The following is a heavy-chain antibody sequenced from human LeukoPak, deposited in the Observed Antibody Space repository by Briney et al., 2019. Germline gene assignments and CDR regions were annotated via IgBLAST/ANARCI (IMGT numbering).Heavy chain of an antibody. CDR2: IYYSGST. Sequence: PSETLSLTCTVSGGSISSSSYYWGWIRQPPGKGLEWIGSIYYSGSTYYNPSLKSRVTISVDTSKNQFSLKLSSVTAADTAVYYCARDRVGSSSTPYYHYYMDVWGKGTTVTVSS. CDR3: ARDRVGSSSTPYYHYYMDV. CDR1: GGSISSSSYY. D-gene: IGHD6-13*01. V-gene: IGHV4-39*07. J-gene: IGHJ6*03.